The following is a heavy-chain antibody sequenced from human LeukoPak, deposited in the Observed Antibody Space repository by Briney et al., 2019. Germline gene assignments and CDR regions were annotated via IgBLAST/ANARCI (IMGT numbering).Heavy chain of an antibody. CDR3: ARGGPYYDSSRANDLNY. J-gene: IGHJ4*02. CDR2: INPNSGGT. D-gene: IGHD3-22*01. CDR1: GYTFTDYY. V-gene: IGHV1-2*04. Sequence: ASVKVSCKASGYTFTDYYMQWVRQAPGQGLEWMGWINPNSGGTHYVRRFQGWVTMTRDTSISTAYMELSRLTSDDTAVYYCARGGPYYDSSRANDLNYWGQGTLVTVSS.